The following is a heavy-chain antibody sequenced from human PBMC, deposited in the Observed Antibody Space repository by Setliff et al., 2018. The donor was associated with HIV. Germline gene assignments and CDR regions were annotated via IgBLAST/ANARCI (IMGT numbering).Heavy chain of an antibody. CDR2: IRYDGSNK. D-gene: IGHD6-13*01. Sequence: LRLSCAASGFTFSSYGMHWVRQAPGKGLEWVAFIRYDGSNKYYADSVKGRFTISRDNSKNTLYLQMNSLRAEDTAVYYCAKVPAAGHNWFDPWGQGTLVTVSS. J-gene: IGHJ5*02. CDR3: AKVPAAGHNWFDP. CDR1: GFTFSSYG. V-gene: IGHV3-30*02.